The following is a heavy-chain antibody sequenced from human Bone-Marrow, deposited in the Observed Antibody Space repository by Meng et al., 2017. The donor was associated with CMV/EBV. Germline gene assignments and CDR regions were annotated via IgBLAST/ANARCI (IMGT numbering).Heavy chain of an antibody. CDR1: GFTFSSYG. J-gene: IGHJ4*02. Sequence: GESLKISFAASGFTFSSYGMHWVRQAPGKGLEWVAFIRYDGSNKYYADSVKGRFTISRDNSKNTLYLQMNSLRAEDTAVYYCAKDRGQQLPRGDFDYWGQGTLVTVSS. CDR2: IRYDGSNK. CDR3: AKDRGQQLPRGDFDY. D-gene: IGHD6-13*01. V-gene: IGHV3-30*02.